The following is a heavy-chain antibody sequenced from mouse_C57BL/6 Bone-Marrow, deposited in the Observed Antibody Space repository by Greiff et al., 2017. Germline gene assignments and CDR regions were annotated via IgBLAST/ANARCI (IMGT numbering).Heavy chain of an antibody. CDR3: ARTYYSSSRFAY. CDR2: IDPSDSYT. J-gene: IGHJ3*01. CDR1: GYPFTSYW. D-gene: IGHD2-5*01. V-gene: IGHV1-59*01. Sequence: QVQLQQPGAELVRPGTSVKLSCKASGYPFTSYWMHWVKQRPGQGLEWIGVIDPSDSYTNYNQKFKGKATLTVDTSSSTAYMQLSRLTSEYSAVFYCARTYYSSSRFAYWGQGTLVTVSA.